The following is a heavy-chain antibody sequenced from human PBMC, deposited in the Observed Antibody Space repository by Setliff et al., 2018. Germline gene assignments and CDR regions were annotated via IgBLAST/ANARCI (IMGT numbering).Heavy chain of an antibody. J-gene: IGHJ4*02. CDR2: IYTSGST. V-gene: IGHV4-61*09. CDR1: GGSISSGSYY. CDR3: ARVDSGFDY. Sequence: PSETLSLTCTVSGGSISSGSYYWSRIRQPAGKGLEWIGHIYTSGSTNYNPSLKSRVTISVDTSKNQFSLKLSSVTAADTAVYYCARVDSGFDYWGQGTLVTVSS. D-gene: IGHD6-19*01.